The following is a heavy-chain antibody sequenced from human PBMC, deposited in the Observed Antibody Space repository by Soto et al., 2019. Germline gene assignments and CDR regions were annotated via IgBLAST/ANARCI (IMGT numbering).Heavy chain of an antibody. V-gene: IGHV3-21*01. CDR3: ARFSSSWYIDY. CDR1: GFTFSSYD. J-gene: IGHJ4*02. Sequence: GSLRLSCAASGFTFSSYDMNWVRQAPGKGLEWVSLISRSTSYIYYADSVKGRFTISRDNAKNSLYLQMNSLRVDDTAVYYCARFSSSWYIDYWGQGTLVTVSS. D-gene: IGHD6-13*01. CDR2: ISRSTSYI.